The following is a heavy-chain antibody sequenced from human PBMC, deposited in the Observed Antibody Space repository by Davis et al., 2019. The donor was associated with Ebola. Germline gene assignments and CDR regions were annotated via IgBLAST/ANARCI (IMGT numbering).Heavy chain of an antibody. D-gene: IGHD6-19*01. CDR1: GGTFSSYA. J-gene: IGHJ4*02. CDR3: AREGGYSSGWPYFDN. CDR2: IIPILGPG. Sequence: SVKVSCRASGGTFSSYAISWVRQAPGQGLEWMGGIIPILGPGNYGQKFQGRVTITADKSTSTAYMELSSLRYEDTAVYYCAREGGYSSGWPYFDNWGQGTLVTVSS. V-gene: IGHV1-69*06.